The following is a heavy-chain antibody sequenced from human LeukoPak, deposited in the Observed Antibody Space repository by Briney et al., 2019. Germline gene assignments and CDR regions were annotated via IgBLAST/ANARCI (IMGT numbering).Heavy chain of an antibody. CDR1: GFTFSSYA. V-gene: IGHV3-23*01. CDR3: ARDEGYFQH. Sequence: PGGSLRLSCAASGFTFSSYAMSWVRQAPGKGLEWVSAISGSAGRTYYADSVRGRFTISRDNSKNTLFLQMNSLRAEDTAVYYCARDEGYFQHWGQGTLVTVSS. CDR2: ISGSAGRT. J-gene: IGHJ1*01.